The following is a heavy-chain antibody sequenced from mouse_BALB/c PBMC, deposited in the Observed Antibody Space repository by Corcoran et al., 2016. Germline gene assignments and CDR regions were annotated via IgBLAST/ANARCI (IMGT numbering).Heavy chain of an antibody. CDR1: GYTFSSYW. Sequence: QVQLQQSGAELMKPGASVKISCKATGYTFSSYWLEWVKQRPGHGLEWIGEILPGSGSTNYNEKFKGKATFTADTSSNTAYMQLSSLTSEDSAVYYGARSDGSSYPFDYWGQGTTLTVSS. CDR2: ILPGSGST. CDR3: ARSDGSSYPFDY. J-gene: IGHJ2*01. V-gene: IGHV1-9*01. D-gene: IGHD1-1*01.